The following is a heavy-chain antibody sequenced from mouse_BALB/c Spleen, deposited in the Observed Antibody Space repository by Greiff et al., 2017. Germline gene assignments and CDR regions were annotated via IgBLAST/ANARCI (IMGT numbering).Heavy chain of an antibody. D-gene: IGHD2-4*01. J-gene: IGHJ3*01. CDR3: EGLQGFAY. V-gene: IGHV14-3*02. CDR1: GFNIKDTY. CDR2: IDPANGNT. Sequence: GQLQQSGAELVKPGASVKLSCTASGFNIKDTYMHWVKQRPEQGLEWIGRIDPANGNTKYDPKFQGKATITADTSSNTAYLQLSSLTSEDTAVYYCEGLQGFAYWGQGTLVTVSA.